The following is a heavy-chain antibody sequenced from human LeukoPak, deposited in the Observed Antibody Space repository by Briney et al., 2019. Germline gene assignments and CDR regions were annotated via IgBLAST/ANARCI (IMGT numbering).Heavy chain of an antibody. V-gene: IGHV4-61*01. CDR1: GGSVSSGSYF. D-gene: IGHD3-22*01. CDR3: ARGYYDSSGYLISYNWFDP. CDR2: IYYSGST. J-gene: IGHJ5*02. Sequence: SSETLSLTCTVSGGSVSSGSYFWSWIRQPPGRGLEWIGYIYYSGSTNYNPSLKSRVTISVDTSKNQFSLKLSSVTAADTAVYYCARGYYDSSGYLISYNWFDPWGQGTLVTVSS.